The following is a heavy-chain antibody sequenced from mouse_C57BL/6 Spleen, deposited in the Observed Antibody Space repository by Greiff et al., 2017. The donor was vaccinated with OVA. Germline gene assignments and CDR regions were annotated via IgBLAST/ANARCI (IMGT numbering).Heavy chain of an antibody. V-gene: IGHV1-22*01. CDR3: ARWGERGYYAMDY. CDR2: INPNNGGT. J-gene: IGHJ4*01. Sequence: EVQLQQSGPELVKPGASVKMSCKASGYTFTDYNMHWVKQSHGKSLEWIGYINPNNGGTSYNQKFKGKATLTVNKSSSTAYMELRSLTSEDSAVYYCARWGERGYYAMDYWGQGTSVTVSS. CDR1: GYTFTDYN.